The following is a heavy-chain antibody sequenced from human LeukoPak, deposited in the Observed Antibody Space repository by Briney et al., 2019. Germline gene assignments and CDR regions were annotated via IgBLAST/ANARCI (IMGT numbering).Heavy chain of an antibody. Sequence: GASVKVSCKASGYTFTSYDINWVRQATGQGLEWMGWMNPNSGSTGYAQKFQGRVTMTRNTSISTAYMELSSLRSEDTAVYYCARCWRDSSGFNWFDPWGQGTLVTVSS. CDR2: MNPNSGST. V-gene: IGHV1-8*01. CDR3: ARCWRDSSGFNWFDP. J-gene: IGHJ5*02. CDR1: GYTFTSYD. D-gene: IGHD3-22*01.